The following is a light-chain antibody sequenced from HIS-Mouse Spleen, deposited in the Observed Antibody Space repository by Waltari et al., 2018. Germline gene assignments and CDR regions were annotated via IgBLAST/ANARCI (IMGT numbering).Light chain of an antibody. CDR1: SSDVGSYNL. V-gene: IGLV2-23*01. Sequence: QSALTQPASVSGSPGQSITISCTGTSSDVGSYNLVSWYQQHPGKAPKLMIYEGSKRPSGVSQRFSGSKSGNTASLTISGLQAEDEADYYCCSYAGSKVFGTGTKVTVL. CDR2: EGS. J-gene: IGLJ1*01. CDR3: CSYAGSKV.